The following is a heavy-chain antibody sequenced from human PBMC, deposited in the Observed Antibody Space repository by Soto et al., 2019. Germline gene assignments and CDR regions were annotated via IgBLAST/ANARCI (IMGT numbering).Heavy chain of an antibody. Sequence: SETLSLTCTVSGGSISSGGYYWSWIRQHPGKGLEWIGYIYYSGSTYYNPSLKSRVTISVDTSKNQFSLKLSSVTAADTAVYYCARGIKGIAAAGKVDYWGQGTLVTVSS. D-gene: IGHD6-13*01. J-gene: IGHJ4*02. CDR1: GGSISSGGYY. CDR3: ARGIKGIAAAGKVDY. V-gene: IGHV4-31*03. CDR2: IYYSGST.